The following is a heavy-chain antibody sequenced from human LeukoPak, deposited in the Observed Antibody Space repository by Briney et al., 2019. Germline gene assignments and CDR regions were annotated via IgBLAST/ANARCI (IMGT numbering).Heavy chain of an antibody. Sequence: SETLSLTCAVYGGSFIGYYWNWIRQPPGKGLEWIGEINHSGSTNYNTSLKSRVTISVDTSKNQFSQKLSSVTAPDPAVYYCARPGYCGGDCYGGDAFDIWGQGTMVTVSS. CDR1: GGSFIGYY. CDR2: INHSGST. CDR3: ARPGYCGGDCYGGDAFDI. J-gene: IGHJ3*02. D-gene: IGHD2-21*02. V-gene: IGHV4-34*01.